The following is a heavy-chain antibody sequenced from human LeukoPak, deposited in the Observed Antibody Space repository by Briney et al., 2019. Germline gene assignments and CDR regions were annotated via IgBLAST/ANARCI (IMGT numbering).Heavy chain of an antibody. D-gene: IGHD5-18*01. V-gene: IGHV4-30-4*08. J-gene: IGHJ4*02. Sequence: SQTLSLTCTVSGGSISSGDYYWSWIRQPPGKGLEWIGYIYYSGSTYYNPSLKSRVTISVDTSKNQFSLKLSSVTAADTAVYYCARAGYGRYSYGCYDYWGQGTLVTVSS. CDR2: IYYSGST. CDR1: GGSISSGDYY. CDR3: ARAGYGRYSYGCYDY.